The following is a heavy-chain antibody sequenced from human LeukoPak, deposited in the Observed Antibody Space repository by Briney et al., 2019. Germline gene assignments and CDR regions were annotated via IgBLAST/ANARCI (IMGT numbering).Heavy chain of an antibody. D-gene: IGHD3-9*01. CDR3: ARGFEDYYYGMDV. V-gene: IGHV4-34*01. CDR1: GGSISTFY. J-gene: IGHJ6*02. Sequence: SSETLSLTCTVSGGSISTFYWSWIRQPPGKGLEWIGEINHSGSTNYNPSLKSRVTISVDTSKNQFSLKLSSVTAADTAVYYCARGFEDYYYGMDVWGQGTTVTVSS. CDR2: INHSGST.